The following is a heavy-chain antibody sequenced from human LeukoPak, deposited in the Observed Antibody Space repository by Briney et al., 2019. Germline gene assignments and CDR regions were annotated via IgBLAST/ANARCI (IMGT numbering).Heavy chain of an antibody. D-gene: IGHD6-19*01. CDR3: AKTTTGYSSGRFPGWPVDY. CDR2: IFGSGGST. Sequence: GGSLRLSCAASGFTFSSYGVYWVRQAPGKGLEWVSGIFGSGGSTHYADSVKGRFTISRDNSKNTVYLQMNSLRAEDTAVYYCAKTTTGYSSGRFPGWPVDYWGQGTLVTVSS. J-gene: IGHJ4*02. V-gene: IGHV3-23*01. CDR1: GFTFSSYG.